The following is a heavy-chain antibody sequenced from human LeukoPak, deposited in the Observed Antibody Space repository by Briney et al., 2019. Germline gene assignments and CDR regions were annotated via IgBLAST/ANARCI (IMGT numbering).Heavy chain of an antibody. D-gene: IGHD3-22*01. CDR3: AKDRGWGQNYYDSSGSNFDY. V-gene: IGHV3-23*01. CDR2: ISGSGGST. Sequence: GGSLRLSCAASGFTFSSYAMSWVRQAPGKGLEWVSAISGSGGSTYYADSVKGRFTISRDNSKDTLYLQMNSLRAEDTAVYYCAKDRGWGQNYYDSSGSNFDYWGQGTLVTVSS. J-gene: IGHJ4*02. CDR1: GFTFSSYA.